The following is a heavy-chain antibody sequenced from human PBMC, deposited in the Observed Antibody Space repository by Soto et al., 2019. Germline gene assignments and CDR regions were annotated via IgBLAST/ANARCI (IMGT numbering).Heavy chain of an antibody. CDR2: IYYSGST. Sequence: QVQLQESGPGLVKPSQTLSLTCIVSGGSISSGGYYWSWISQHPGKGLEWIGYIYYSGSTNYNPSFKCRVTISVDTSKHQFSLKLSSVTAADTAVYYCARSFYGSGSYWPSVFDYWGQGTLVTVSS. D-gene: IGHD3-10*01. V-gene: IGHV4-31*03. J-gene: IGHJ4*02. CDR3: ARSFYGSGSYWPSVFDY. CDR1: GGSISSGGYY.